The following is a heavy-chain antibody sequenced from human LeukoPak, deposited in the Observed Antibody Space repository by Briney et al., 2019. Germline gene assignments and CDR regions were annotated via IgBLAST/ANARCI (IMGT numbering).Heavy chain of an antibody. V-gene: IGHV3-7*01. CDR1: GFIFTNYF. J-gene: IGHJ6*02. CDR2: IKHDGSEK. Sequence: GGSLRLSCAASGFIFTNYFMSWVRQAPGKGLEWVASIKHDGSEKYYVDSVRGRFTISRDNTMNSLYLQMSSLRAEDTAVYYCARSGTYYDFWSGPLDHYGMDVWGQGTTVTVSS. CDR3: ARSGTYYDFWSGPLDHYGMDV. D-gene: IGHD3-3*01.